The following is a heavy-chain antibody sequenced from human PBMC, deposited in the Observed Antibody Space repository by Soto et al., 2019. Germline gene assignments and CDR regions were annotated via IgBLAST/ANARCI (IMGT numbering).Heavy chain of an antibody. CDR3: ARGRAGGACPEY. CDR2: IWHDGSNR. V-gene: IGHV3-33*01. J-gene: IGHJ4*01. CDR1: GFTFSTYD. Sequence: QVQLVESGGGVVQPGRSLRLSCAASGFTFSTYDMHWVRQAPGKGLEWVAVIWHDGSNRYSADSVKGRFTISRDNSKNTLYLQMDSLRVDDTAIYYCARGRAGGACPEYWGQGTLATVSS. D-gene: IGHD2-21*02.